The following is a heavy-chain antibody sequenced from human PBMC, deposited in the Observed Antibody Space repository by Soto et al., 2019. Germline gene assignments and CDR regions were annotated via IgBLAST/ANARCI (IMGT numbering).Heavy chain of an antibody. V-gene: IGHV2-5*02. D-gene: IGHD4-17*01. CDR3: AHGLAASNYGDYEPINSFDC. J-gene: IGHJ4*02. CDR2: IYWDDDK. Sequence: SGPTLVNPTQTLTLTCTFSGFSLSTSGVGVGWIRQPPGKALEWLALIYWDDDKRYSPSLKSRLTITKDTSTNQVVLPMTKMDPVDTATYYFAHGLAASNYGDYEPINSFDCWGQEPLVTVSS. CDR1: GFSLSTSGVG.